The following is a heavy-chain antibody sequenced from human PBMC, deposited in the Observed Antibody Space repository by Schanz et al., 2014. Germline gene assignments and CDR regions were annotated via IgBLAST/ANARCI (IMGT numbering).Heavy chain of an antibody. J-gene: IGHJ4*02. CDR1: GLNFDYYS. CDR2: IYINAGST. D-gene: IGHD6-19*01. CDR3: AKDHPSSGWPAFDV. V-gene: IGHV3-NL1*01. Sequence: QVQLVESGGGVVQPGRSLRLSCATSGLNFDYYSMNWVRQAPGRGLEWVSTIYINAGSTRYADSVKGRFIISRDLSSNTLYLQMNSLRADDSAIYYCAKDHPSSGWPAFDVWGQGTQVTVSS.